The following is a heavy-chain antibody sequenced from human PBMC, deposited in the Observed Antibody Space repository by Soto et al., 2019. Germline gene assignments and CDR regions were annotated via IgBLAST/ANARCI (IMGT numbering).Heavy chain of an antibody. V-gene: IGHV4-59*01. J-gene: IGHJ1*01. CDR1: GGSISSYY. D-gene: IGHD1-26*01. Sequence: PSETLSLTCTVSGGSISSYYWSWIRQPPGKGLEWIGYIYYSGSTNYNPSLKSRVTISVDTSKNQFSLKLSSVTAADTAVYYCARGELGAEYFQHWGQGTLVTVSS. CDR3: ARGELGAEYFQH. CDR2: IYYSGST.